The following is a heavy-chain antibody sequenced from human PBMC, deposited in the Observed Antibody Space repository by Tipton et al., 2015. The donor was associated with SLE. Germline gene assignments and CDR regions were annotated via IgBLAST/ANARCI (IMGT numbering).Heavy chain of an antibody. CDR1: GGSISSGGYY. Sequence: TLSLTCSVSGGSISSGGYYWSWIRQHPGKGLEWIGYSHYSGNTYYNTSLKSRVTISVDTSKNQFALKLSSVTAADTAVYFCARTPGSGWQYYFDYWGQGTLVTVSS. D-gene: IGHD6-19*01. J-gene: IGHJ4*02. V-gene: IGHV4-31*03. CDR2: SHYSGNT. CDR3: ARTPGSGWQYYFDY.